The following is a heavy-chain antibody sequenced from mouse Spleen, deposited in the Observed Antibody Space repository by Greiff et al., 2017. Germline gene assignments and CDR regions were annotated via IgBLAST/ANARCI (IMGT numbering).Heavy chain of an antibody. D-gene: IGHD2-2*01. V-gene: IGHV1-42*01. CDR2: INPSTGGT. Sequence: VQLQQSGPELVKPGASVKISCKASGYSFTGYYMNWVKQSPEKSLEWIGEINPSTGGTTYNQKFKAKATLTVDKSSSTAYMQLKSLTSEDSAVYYCARGRLSGYFDVWGAGTTVTVSS. CDR3: ARGRLSGYFDV. CDR1: GYSFTGYY. J-gene: IGHJ1*01.